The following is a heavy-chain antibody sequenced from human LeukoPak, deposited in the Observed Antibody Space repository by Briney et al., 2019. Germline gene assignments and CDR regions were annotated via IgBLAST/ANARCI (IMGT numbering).Heavy chain of an antibody. D-gene: IGHD1-14*01. CDR2: IYYSGST. V-gene: IGHV4-39*01. CDR3: ARRSVIHNPGYYYYYYYMDV. CDR1: GGSISSSSYY. J-gene: IGHJ6*03. Sequence: SETLSLTCTVSGGSISSSSYYWGWIRQPPGKGLEWIGSIYYSGSTYYNPSLKSRVTISVDTSKNQFSLKLSSVTAADTAVYYCARRSVIHNPGYYYYYYYMDVWGKGTTVTVSS.